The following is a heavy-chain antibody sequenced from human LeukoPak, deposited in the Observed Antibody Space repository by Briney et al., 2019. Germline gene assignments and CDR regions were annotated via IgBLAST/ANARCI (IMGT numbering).Heavy chain of an antibody. CDR3: TREHLGYCSSTSCTALTFDP. Sequence: KPSETLSLTCTVSPDSISGSNYYWGWVRQPPGEGLEWIGNIDYSGSTHYSPSLKSRVTISVDSSKNHFSLNLISVTAADTAVYYCTREHLGYCSSTSCTALTFDPWGQGTLVTVSA. D-gene: IGHD2-2*01. V-gene: IGHV4-39*02. CDR2: IDYSGST. CDR1: PDSISGSNYY. J-gene: IGHJ5*02.